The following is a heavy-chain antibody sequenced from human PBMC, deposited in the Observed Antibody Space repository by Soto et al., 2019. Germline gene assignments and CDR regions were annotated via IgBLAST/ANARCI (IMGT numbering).Heavy chain of an antibody. V-gene: IGHV3-21*01. CDR3: ARDLEGLRLTIDC. J-gene: IGHJ4*02. Sequence: EVQLVESGGGLVKPGGSLRLSCAASGFTFTSCTMNWVRQAPGKRLEWFSSISSGSSYIYYADSVKGRFTISRDNAKNSLYLQMNSLRAEDTAVYYCARDLEGLRLTIDCWGQGTLVTVSS. CDR2: ISSGSSYI. CDR1: GFTFTSCT. D-gene: IGHD1-1*01.